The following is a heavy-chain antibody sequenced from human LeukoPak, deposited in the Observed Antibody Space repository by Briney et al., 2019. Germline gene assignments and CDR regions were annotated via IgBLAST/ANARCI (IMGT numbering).Heavy chain of an antibody. CDR2: ISYDGSNE. J-gene: IGHJ3*02. Sequence: GGSLGLSCAASGFTFSDYYMSWIRQAPGKGLEWVAVISYDGSNEYYADSVKGRFTISRDNSKNTLYLQMNSLRAEDTAVYYCAREAEAFDIWGQGTMVTVSS. CDR3: AREAEAFDI. CDR1: GFTFSDYY. V-gene: IGHV3-30-3*01.